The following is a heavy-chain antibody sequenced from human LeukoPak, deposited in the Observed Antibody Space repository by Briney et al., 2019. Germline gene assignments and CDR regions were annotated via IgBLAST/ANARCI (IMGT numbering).Heavy chain of an antibody. CDR3: ARHRGGYNCHDY. V-gene: IGHV4-4*02. D-gene: IGHD5-18*01. CDR1: GDSVSSNYW. CDR2: VFHSGST. Sequence: PSGTLSFICAVSGDSVSSNYWWSWVRQSPGKGLEWIGGVFHSGSTNYNPSLMGRVTISLDKSKNQVSLKLRSVTAADTAVYYCARHRGGYNCHDYWGQGALVTVSS. J-gene: IGHJ4*02.